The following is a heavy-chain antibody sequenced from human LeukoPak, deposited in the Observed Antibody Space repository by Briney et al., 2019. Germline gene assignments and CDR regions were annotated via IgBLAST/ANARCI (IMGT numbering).Heavy chain of an antibody. V-gene: IGHV3-48*01. Sequence: GGSLRLSCAASGFTFSSYAMSWVRQAPGKGLEWVSYISSSSTIYYADSVKGRFTISRDNAKNSLYLQMNSLRAGDTAVYYCTRVLYSSGWYGDHYWGQGTLVTVSS. D-gene: IGHD6-19*01. CDR2: ISSSSTI. J-gene: IGHJ4*02. CDR1: GFTFSSYA. CDR3: TRVLYSSGWYGDHY.